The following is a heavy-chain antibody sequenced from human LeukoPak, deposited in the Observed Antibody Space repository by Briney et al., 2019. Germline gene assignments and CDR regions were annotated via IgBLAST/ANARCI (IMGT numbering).Heavy chain of an antibody. V-gene: IGHV1-2*02. CDR2: IKPDTVAT. J-gene: IGHJ4*02. CDR3: ARDHDYGPDY. Sequence: ASVKVSCKASGFTFTDHYMHWLRQAPGQGLEWMGWIKPDTVATNYAQKFQGRFSMSRDVSISTVYMELSSLTSDDTVMYYCARDHDYGPDYWGQGTLVTVPA. D-gene: IGHD4/OR15-4a*01. CDR1: GFTFTDHY.